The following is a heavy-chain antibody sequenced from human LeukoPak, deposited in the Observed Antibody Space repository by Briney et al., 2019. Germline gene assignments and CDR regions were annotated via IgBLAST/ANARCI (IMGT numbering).Heavy chain of an antibody. V-gene: IGHV3-15*01. CDR3: TTDYCSSTSCLDY. D-gene: IGHD2-2*01. CDR1: GFTFSNAW. CDR2: IKSKTDGGTT. Sequence: GESLRLSCAASGFTFSNAWMSWVRQAPGKGLEWVGRIKSKTDGGTTDYAAPVKGRFTISRDDSKNTLYLQMNSLKTEDTAVYYCTTDYCSSTSCLDYWGQGTLVTVSS. J-gene: IGHJ4*02.